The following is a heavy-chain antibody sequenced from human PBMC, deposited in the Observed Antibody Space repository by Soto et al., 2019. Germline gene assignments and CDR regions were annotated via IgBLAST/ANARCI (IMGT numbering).Heavy chain of an antibody. CDR3: ARGVTAGVDY. Sequence: QVQLVQSGAEVREPGASVKVSCKASGYSFTSLDINWVRQTTGQVLEWMGWMQPSSGRTGYAQKFQGRVTMTRDTSITTAYMELSSLTSDDTAFYYCARGVTAGVDYWGQGTLVTVSS. CDR2: MQPSSGRT. D-gene: IGHD1-26*01. J-gene: IGHJ4*02. CDR1: GYSFTSLD. V-gene: IGHV1-8*01.